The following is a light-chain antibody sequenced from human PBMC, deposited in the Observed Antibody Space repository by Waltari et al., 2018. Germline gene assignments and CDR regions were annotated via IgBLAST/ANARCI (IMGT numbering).Light chain of an antibody. CDR2: AAS. CDR1: QSISRD. V-gene: IGKV1-39*01. Sequence: DIQMTQSPSSLSASVGDRVTITCRASQSISRDLNWYQQKPGKAPKLLIDAASSLQSGVPSRFSGSGSGTDFTLTISSLQLEDFATFYCQQYNNWPLTFGGGTKVEL. CDR3: QQYNNWPLT. J-gene: IGKJ4*01.